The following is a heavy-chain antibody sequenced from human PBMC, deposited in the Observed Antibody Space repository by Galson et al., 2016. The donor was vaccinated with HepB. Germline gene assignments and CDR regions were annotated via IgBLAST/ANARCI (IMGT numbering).Heavy chain of an antibody. D-gene: IGHD1-1*01. CDR1: GFTFSSYA. Sequence: LRLSCAASGFTFSSYAMSWVRQAPGKGLEWVSVISGSGGSTYYADSVKGRFAISRDNSKNTLYLQMNSLRAEDTAVYYCAKDWGWNDYYFDYWGQGTLVTVSS. CDR3: AKDWGWNDYYFDY. J-gene: IGHJ4*02. CDR2: ISGSGGST. V-gene: IGHV3-23*01.